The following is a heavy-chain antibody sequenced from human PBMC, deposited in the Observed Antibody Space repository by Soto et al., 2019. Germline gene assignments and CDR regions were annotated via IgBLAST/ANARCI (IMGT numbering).Heavy chain of an antibody. D-gene: IGHD3-9*01. CDR1: GFTFDDYG. CDR2: INSNGGST. CDR3: ARVPHYDILTGPDY. V-gene: IGHV3-20*04. Sequence: EVQLVESGGVVVRPGGSLRLSCAASGFTFDDYGMSWVRQAPGEGLEWVSGINSNGGSTRYADSVKGRFTISRDNAKNSLYLQMNSLRAEDTALYYCARVPHYDILTGPDYWGQGTLVTVSS. J-gene: IGHJ4*02.